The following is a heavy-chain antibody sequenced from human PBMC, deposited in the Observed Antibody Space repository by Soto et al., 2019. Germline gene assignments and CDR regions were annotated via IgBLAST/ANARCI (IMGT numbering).Heavy chain of an antibody. CDR3: ARDKDRPQLGGNYYYILDV. CDR2: IMPVFRRP. V-gene: IGHV1-69*12. CDR1: GGTFRTSA. Sequence: QVQLVQSGAEVKKPGSSVKVSCKASGGTFRTSAISWVRQAPGQGLEWVGGIMPVFRRPKYAQNFQGRVTISADESTSTAYMELSSLRSDDTAVYYCARDKDRPQLGGNYYYILDVWGQGTAVTSP. J-gene: IGHJ6*02. D-gene: IGHD3-3*02.